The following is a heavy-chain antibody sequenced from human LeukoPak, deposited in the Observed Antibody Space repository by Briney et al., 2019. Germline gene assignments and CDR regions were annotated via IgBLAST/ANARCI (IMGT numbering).Heavy chain of an antibody. J-gene: IGHJ4*02. CDR3: ARGPVGYCSSTSCYYFDY. D-gene: IGHD2-2*01. CDR1: GFTFSSYS. CDR2: ISSSSSYI. V-gene: IGHV3-21*01. Sequence: GGSLRLSCAASGFTFSSYSMNWVRQAPRKGLEWVSSISSSSSYIYYADSVKGRFTISRDNAKNSLYLQMNSLRAEDTAVYYCARGPVGYCSSTSCYYFDYWRQGTLVTVSS.